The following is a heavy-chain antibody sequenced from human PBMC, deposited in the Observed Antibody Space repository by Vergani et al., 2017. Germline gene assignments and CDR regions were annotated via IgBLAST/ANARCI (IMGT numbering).Heavy chain of an antibody. CDR2: TYPTGIT. Sequence: VQLQESGPGLVKPSQTLSLTFSVSGYSIRGPNYYWSWIRQPPGKGLEWISYTYPTGITHSNLSLKSRVTISMDPSKNQFSLKLTSVTAADTALYYCARDAGDYWGQGILVTVSS. CDR3: ARDAGDY. V-gene: IGHV4-30-4*01. CDR1: GYSIRGPNYY. J-gene: IGHJ4*02.